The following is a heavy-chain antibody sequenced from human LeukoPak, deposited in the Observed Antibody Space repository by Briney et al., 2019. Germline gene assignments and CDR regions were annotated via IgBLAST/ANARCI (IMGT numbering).Heavy chain of an antibody. CDR2: IHNSGRT. V-gene: IGHV4-59*08. CDR1: GASIRNYY. D-gene: IGHD6-19*01. Sequence: SETLSLTCTVSGASIRNYYWIWIRQPPGKGLEWIGYIHNSGRTNSNPSLKSRLTISVDTSKNQFSLRLTSVTAADTDVYYCAGSPSYSSGWQYYGMDVWGQGTTVTVSS. CDR3: AGSPSYSSGWQYYGMDV. J-gene: IGHJ6*02.